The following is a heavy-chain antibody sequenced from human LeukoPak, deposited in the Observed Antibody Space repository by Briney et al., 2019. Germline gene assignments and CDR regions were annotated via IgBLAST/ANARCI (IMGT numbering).Heavy chain of an antibody. CDR2: IYTSGGT. CDR1: GDSISSYY. Sequence: SETLSLTCTVSGDSISSYYWSWIRQPPGRGLEWIGYIYTSGGTNYIPSLKGRVTISIDTSKNQFSLKLSSVTAADSAVYYRARLTRLSTSPDRYYLDYWGQGTLVTVSS. J-gene: IGHJ4*02. CDR3: ARLTRLSTSPDRYYLDY. D-gene: IGHD6-6*01. V-gene: IGHV4-4*09.